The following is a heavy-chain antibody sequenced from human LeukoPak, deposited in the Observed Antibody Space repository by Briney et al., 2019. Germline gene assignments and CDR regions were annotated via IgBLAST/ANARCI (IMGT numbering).Heavy chain of an antibody. V-gene: IGHV3-23*01. CDR1: GFTFSNFV. J-gene: IGHJ4*02. Sequence: GGSLRLSCTASGFTFSNFVMSWVRQAPGKGLQWVSSISASGAATYYADSVKGRFAISRDNSKNTLYLQMNSLRAEDTAVYYCAKKPVPATKDYFDYWGQGTLVSVSS. D-gene: IGHD6-19*01. CDR2: ISASGAAT. CDR3: AKKPVPATKDYFDY.